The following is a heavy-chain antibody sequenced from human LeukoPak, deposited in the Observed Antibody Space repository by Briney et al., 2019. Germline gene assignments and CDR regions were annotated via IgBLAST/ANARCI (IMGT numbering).Heavy chain of an antibody. CDR2: INPSGGST. J-gene: IGHJ6*03. CDR1: GYTFTSYY. D-gene: IGHD1-26*01. CDR3: AGGVGATRGPVPYYYYYYMDV. Sequence: ASVKVSCKASGYTFTSYYMHWVRQAPGLGLEWMGMINPSGGSTRYAQKFQGRVTMTRDTSTSTVYMELSSPRSEDTAVYYCAGGVGATRGPVPYYYYYYMDVWGKGTTVTVSS. V-gene: IGHV1-46*01.